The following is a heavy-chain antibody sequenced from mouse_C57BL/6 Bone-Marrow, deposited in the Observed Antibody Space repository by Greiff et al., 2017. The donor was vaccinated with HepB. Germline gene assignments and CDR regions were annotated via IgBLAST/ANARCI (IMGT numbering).Heavy chain of an antibody. CDR2: IHPNSGST. CDR3: ARWAGVRFDY. J-gene: IGHJ2*01. V-gene: IGHV1-64*01. Sequence: QVQLQQSGAELVKPGASVKLSCKASGYTFTSYWMHWVKQRPGQGLEWIGMIHPNSGSTNYNEKFKSKATLTVDKSSSTAYMQLSSLTSEDSAVYYCARWAGVRFDYWGQGTTLTVSS. CDR1: GYTFTSYW.